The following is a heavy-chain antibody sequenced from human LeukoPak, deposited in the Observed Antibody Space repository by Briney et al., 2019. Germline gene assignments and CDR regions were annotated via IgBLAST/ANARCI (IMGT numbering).Heavy chain of an antibody. CDR3: ARDGGDSYGYPPVDY. J-gene: IGHJ4*02. D-gene: IGHD5-18*01. CDR1: GFTFSSYS. Sequence: GGSLRLSCAASGFTFSSYSMNWVRQAPGKGLEWVSSISSSSSYIYYADSVKGRFTISRDNAKNSLYLQMNSLRAEDTAVYYCARDGGDSYGYPPVDYWGQGTLDTVSS. V-gene: IGHV3-21*01. CDR2: ISSSSSYI.